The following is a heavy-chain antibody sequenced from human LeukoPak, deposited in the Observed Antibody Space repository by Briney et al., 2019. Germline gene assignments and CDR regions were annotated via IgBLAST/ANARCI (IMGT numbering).Heavy chain of an antibody. CDR1: GYSFTSYA. D-gene: IGHD6-19*01. J-gene: IGHJ4*02. CDR2: INTNTGNP. V-gene: IGHV7-4-1*02. CDR3: ARHEYSSGWYVIDY. Sequence: ASVKVSCKASGYSFTSYAMNWVRQAPGQGLEWMGWINTNTGNPTYAQGFTGRFVFSLDTSVSTAFLEISSLKADDTAVYYCARHEYSSGWYVIDYWGQGTLVTVSS.